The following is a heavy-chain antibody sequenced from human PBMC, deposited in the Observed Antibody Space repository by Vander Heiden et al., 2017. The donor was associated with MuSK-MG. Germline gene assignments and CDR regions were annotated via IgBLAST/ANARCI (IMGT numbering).Heavy chain of an antibody. D-gene: IGHD3-16*01. Sequence: QVQLQESGPGLVKPSETLSLTCAVSGYSISSGYYWGWIRQPPGKGLEWIGSIYHSGSTYYNPSLKSRVTISVDTSKNQFSLKLSSVTAADTAVYYCAKKRGRGDDAFDIWGQGTMVTVSS. J-gene: IGHJ3*02. CDR3: AKKRGRGDDAFDI. CDR1: GYSISSGYY. V-gene: IGHV4-38-2*01. CDR2: IYHSGST.